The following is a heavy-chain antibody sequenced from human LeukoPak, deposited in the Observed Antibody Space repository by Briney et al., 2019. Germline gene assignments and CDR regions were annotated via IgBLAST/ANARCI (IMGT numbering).Heavy chain of an antibody. J-gene: IGHJ4*02. Sequence: PSETLSLTCTVSGGSISSYYWSWIRQPPGKGLEWIGYIYYSGSTNYNPSLKSRVTISVDTSKNQSSLKLSSVTAADTAVYYCATIHDYYGSVYWGQGTLVTVSS. V-gene: IGHV4-59*01. CDR1: GGSISSYY. D-gene: IGHD3-10*01. CDR2: IYYSGST. CDR3: ATIHDYYGSVY.